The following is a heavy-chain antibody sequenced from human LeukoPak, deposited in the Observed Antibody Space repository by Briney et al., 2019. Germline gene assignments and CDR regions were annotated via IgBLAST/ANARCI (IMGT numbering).Heavy chain of an antibody. CDR2: TYYTSKWNN. Sequence: SQTVSLTCAISGDSVSSNSVAWNWFRQSPSRGLEWLGRTYYTSKWNNDYAESVQSRIAVNPDTSKNQFSLYLNSVTLEDTAVYYCARQASRRFDPWGQGTLVTVSS. CDR1: GDSVSSNSVA. CDR3: ARQASRRFDP. V-gene: IGHV6-1*01. J-gene: IGHJ5*02.